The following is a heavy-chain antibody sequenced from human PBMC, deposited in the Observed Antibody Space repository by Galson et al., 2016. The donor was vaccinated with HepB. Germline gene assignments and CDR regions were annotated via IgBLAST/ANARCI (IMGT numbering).Heavy chain of an antibody. V-gene: IGHV5-51*01. J-gene: IGHJ4*02. CDR2: IYPGDYET. CDR1: GYDFTNYW. Sequence: QSGAEVKKPGESLKISCKGSGYDFTNYWIGWVRQMPGKGLEWMGIIYPGDYETRFSPSFQGQVTISADKSISTAYLQWTSLKASDTAMYYCAKLGRSSWSPFDYWGQGTLVTVSS. D-gene: IGHD6-13*01. CDR3: AKLGRSSWSPFDY.